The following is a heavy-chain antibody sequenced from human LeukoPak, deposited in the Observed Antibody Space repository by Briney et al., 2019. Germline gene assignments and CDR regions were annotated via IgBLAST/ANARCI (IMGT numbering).Heavy chain of an antibody. Sequence: GGSLRLSCAASGFTVGDNYMTWVRQAPGKGLEWVSTIYLGSQGFYADSVKGRFTISSDNSKNTLYLQMNSLRAEDTAMYYCARDLYDSTGIERHFDLWGRGTLVTASS. CDR1: GFTVGDNY. J-gene: IGHJ2*01. CDR2: IYLGSQG. D-gene: IGHD3-22*01. CDR3: ARDLYDSTGIERHFDL. V-gene: IGHV3-53*01.